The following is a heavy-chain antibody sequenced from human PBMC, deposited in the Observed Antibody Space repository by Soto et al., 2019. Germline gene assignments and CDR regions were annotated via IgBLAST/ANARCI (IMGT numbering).Heavy chain of an antibody. D-gene: IGHD2-15*01. Sequence: QVQLVESGGGVVQPGRSLRLSCAASGFSFSYYAMHWVRQAPGKGLEWVAVIAYDASKKYYADSVKGRFTISRDNYKNTLYLQMNSLRDEDTAVYYCASPYCSGGSCYLTEYFQHWGQGTLVTVSS. J-gene: IGHJ1*01. CDR3: ASPYCSGGSCYLTEYFQH. CDR2: IAYDASKK. CDR1: GFSFSYYA. V-gene: IGHV3-30*03.